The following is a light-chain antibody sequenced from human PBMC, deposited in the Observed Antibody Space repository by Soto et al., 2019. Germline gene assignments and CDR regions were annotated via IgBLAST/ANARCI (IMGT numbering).Light chain of an antibody. CDR3: QQRTNWSWT. CDR2: DAS. CDR1: QNVRFY. V-gene: IGKV3-11*01. Sequence: EIVLTQSPATLSLSPGERATLSCRASQNVRFYLAWYQQKPGQTPRLLIYDASKRASGIPARFSGSGSGTDFTLPISSLEPEDLAVYYCQQRTNWSWTFGRGTKVEVK. J-gene: IGKJ1*01.